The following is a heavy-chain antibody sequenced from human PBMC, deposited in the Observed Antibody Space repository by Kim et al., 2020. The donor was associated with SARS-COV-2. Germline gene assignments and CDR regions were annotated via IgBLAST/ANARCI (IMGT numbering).Heavy chain of an antibody. V-gene: IGHV1-69*13. Sequence: SVKVSCKASGGTFSSYAISWVRQAPGQGLEWMGGIIPILGTANYAQKFQGRVTITADESTSTAYMELSSLRSEDTAVYYCLGGSGGDRFAYYYYGMDVWGQGTTVTVSS. D-gene: IGHD3-10*01. J-gene: IGHJ6*02. CDR3: LGGSGGDRFAYYYYGMDV. CDR1: GGTFSSYA. CDR2: IIPILGTA.